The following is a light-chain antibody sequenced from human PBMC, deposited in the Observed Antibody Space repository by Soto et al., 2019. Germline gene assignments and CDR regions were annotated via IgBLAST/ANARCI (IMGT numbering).Light chain of an antibody. Sequence: EIVLTQSPGTLSLSPGQRATLSCRASQNIRSNYVAWFQQTPGQAPRLLIYGAANKASGIPARFSGSGSGTEFTLTISSLEPEDFVVYYCQQYHSPPLTFGQGTKVEIK. CDR1: QNIRSNY. J-gene: IGKJ1*01. CDR2: GAA. CDR3: QQYHSPPLT. V-gene: IGKV3-20*01.